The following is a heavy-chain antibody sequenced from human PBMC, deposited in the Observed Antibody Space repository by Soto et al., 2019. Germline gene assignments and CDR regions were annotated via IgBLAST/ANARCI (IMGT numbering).Heavy chain of an antibody. CDR2: IKNDGSVT. CDR3: VRSDWFDP. J-gene: IGHJ5*02. V-gene: IGHV3-74*01. Sequence: EVQLVESGGGLVQPGGSLRLSCVASGITINDYWMSWVRQVPGKGLVWVSRIKNDGSVTSYADSVEGRFTISRDNAENTLYLKMNSLRAEDTAVYYCVRSDWFDPWGQGTMVTVSP. CDR1: GITINDYW.